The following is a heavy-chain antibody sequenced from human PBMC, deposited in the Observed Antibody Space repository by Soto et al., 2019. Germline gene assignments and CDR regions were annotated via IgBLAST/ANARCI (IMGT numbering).Heavy chain of an antibody. CDR1: GYSITNNG. J-gene: IGHJ4*02. CDR3: GRDEFESSGDFDY. D-gene: IGHD3-22*01. CDR2: IWAHGTEQ. V-gene: IGHV3-33*01. Sequence: LRLSCAASGYSITNNGMHWVRQAPGKGLEWVALIWAHGTEQYYADSVKGRFTVSRDTSTNTVYLQMNSLRAEDTARECAGRDEFESSGDFDYWGQGTLVTVSS.